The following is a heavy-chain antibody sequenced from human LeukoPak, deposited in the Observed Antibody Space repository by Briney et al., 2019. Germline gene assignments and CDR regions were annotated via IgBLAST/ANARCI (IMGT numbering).Heavy chain of an antibody. Sequence: PSQTLSLTCAVSGGSISSGGYSWSWIRQPPGKGLEWIGYIYHSGSTYYNPSLKSRVTISVDRSKNQFSLKLSSVTAADTAVYYCARGGAESSYCSGGSCFPPDYWGQGTLVTVSS. CDR1: GGSISSGGYS. CDR2: IYHSGST. J-gene: IGHJ4*02. D-gene: IGHD2-15*01. V-gene: IGHV4-30-2*01. CDR3: ARGGAESSYCSGGSCFPPDY.